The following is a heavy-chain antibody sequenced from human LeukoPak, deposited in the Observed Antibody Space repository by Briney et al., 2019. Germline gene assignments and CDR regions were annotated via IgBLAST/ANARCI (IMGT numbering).Heavy chain of an antibody. CDR2: ISGSGGST. CDR3: ARDIYGDYLFDY. CDR1: GFTFDDYA. D-gene: IGHD4-17*01. V-gene: IGHV3-23*01. Sequence: GGSLRLSCAASGFTFDDYAMHWVRQAPGKGLEWVSGISGSGGSTYYADSVKGRFTISRDNSMNTLYLQMNSLRAEDTAVYYCARDIYGDYLFDYWGQGTLVTVSS. J-gene: IGHJ4*02.